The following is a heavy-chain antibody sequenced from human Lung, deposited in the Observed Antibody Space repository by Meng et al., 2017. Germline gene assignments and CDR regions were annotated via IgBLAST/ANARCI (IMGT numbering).Heavy chain of an antibody. CDR1: GYTFTSYP. CDR3: ASHPRELPS. D-gene: IGHD1-26*01. J-gene: IGHJ4*02. V-gene: IGHV1-3*04. CDR2: INTGNGAA. Sequence: HVHPVQSGGEVKKPGASVKVSCKASGYTFTSYPIYWVRQAPGQRPEWMGWINTGNGAAKYSQKFQGRVTMTRDTSASTAYMELSSLTSEDTATYYCASHPRELPSWGQGTLVTVSS.